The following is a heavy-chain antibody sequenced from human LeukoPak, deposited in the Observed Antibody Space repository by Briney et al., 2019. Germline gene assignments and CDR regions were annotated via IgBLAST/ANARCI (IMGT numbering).Heavy chain of an antibody. D-gene: IGHD6-19*01. J-gene: IGHJ4*02. CDR2: IYSGDST. CDR3: AREDRYTSGSFDY. CDR1: GFTVSFNY. V-gene: IGHV3-53*05. Sequence: PGGSLRLSCAASGFTVSFNYMSWVRQAPGKGLEWVSGIYSGDSTYYADSVTGRFTISRDNSKNTLYLQMNSLTAEDTAVYYCAREDRYTSGSFDYWGQGTLVTVSS.